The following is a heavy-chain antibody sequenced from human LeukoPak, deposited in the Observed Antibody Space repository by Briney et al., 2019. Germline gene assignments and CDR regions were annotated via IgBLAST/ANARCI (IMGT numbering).Heavy chain of an antibody. CDR1: GYSFTSYW. CDR3: ARQGGGYYDSSGYYHHDY. J-gene: IGHJ4*02. Sequence: GESLKIFCKGSGYSFTSYWIGWVRQMPGKGLEWMGIIYPGDSDTRYSPSFQGQVTISADKSISTAYLQWSSLKASDTAMYYCARQGGGYYDSSGYYHHDYWGQGTLVTVSS. D-gene: IGHD3-22*01. CDR2: IYPGDSDT. V-gene: IGHV5-51*01.